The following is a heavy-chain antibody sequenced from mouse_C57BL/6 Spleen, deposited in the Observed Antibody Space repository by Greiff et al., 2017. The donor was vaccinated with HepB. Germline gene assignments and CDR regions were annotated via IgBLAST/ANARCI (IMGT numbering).Heavy chain of an antibody. Sequence: QVQLQQPGAELVMPGASVKLSCKASGYTFTSYWMHWVKQRPGQGLEWIGEIDPSDSYTNYNQKFKGKSTLTVDKSSSTAYMQLSSLTSEDSAVYYCAADSSGYYAMDYWGQGTSVTGSS. CDR2: IDPSDSYT. V-gene: IGHV1-69*01. D-gene: IGHD3-2*02. J-gene: IGHJ4*01. CDR1: GYTFTSYW. CDR3: AADSSGYYAMDY.